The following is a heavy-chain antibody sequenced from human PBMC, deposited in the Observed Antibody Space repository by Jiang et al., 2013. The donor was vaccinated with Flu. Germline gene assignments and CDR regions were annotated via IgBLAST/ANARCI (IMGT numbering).Heavy chain of an antibody. CDR3: GAGVGRTDFDY. Sequence: GSSLRLSCAASGFTFSNAWMSWVRQAPGRGLEWVGRIKSKTDGGTRDFAAPVKGRFVISRDDSKNTLYLQMTSLKTEDTAVYYCGAGVGRTDFDYWGQGIPVTVSS. CDR1: GFTFSNAW. CDR2: IKSKTDGGTR. D-gene: IGHD1-26*01. V-gene: IGHV3-15*01. J-gene: IGHJ4*02.